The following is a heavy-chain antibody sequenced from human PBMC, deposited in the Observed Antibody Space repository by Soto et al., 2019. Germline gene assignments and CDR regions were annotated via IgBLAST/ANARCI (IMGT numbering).Heavy chain of an antibody. CDR3: ARALAAAGYDHFDY. CDR2: IGTAGDT. J-gene: IGHJ4*02. CDR1: GFTCSSYG. V-gene: IGHV3-13*01. Sequence: GGFLRLSCAASGFTCSSYGRHWVRQATGKGLEWVSAIGTAGDTYYPGSVKGRFTISRENAKNSLYLQMNSLRAGDTAVYYCARALAAAGYDHFDYWGQGTLVTVSS. D-gene: IGHD6-13*01.